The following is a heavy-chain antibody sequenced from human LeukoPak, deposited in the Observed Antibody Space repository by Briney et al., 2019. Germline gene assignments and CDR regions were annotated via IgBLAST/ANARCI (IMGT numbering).Heavy chain of an antibody. D-gene: IGHD6-13*01. V-gene: IGHV4-4*07. CDR2: IHTSGIT. J-gene: IGHJ4*02. CDR3: AREDYSSRGLDY. CDR1: GVSISTNY. Sequence: GSLSLTCNVSGVSISTNYWSWIRQPPGKGLEWIGRIHTSGITNHNPSLKSRVTMSLDTSKNQFSLNLSSVTAADTAVYYCAREDYSSRGLDYWGQGTLVTFSS.